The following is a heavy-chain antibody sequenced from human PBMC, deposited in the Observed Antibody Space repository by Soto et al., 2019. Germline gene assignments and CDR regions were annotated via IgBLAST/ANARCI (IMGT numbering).Heavy chain of an antibody. CDR3: AKDSWAIFGVPAGEYYAMDV. J-gene: IGHJ6*02. V-gene: IGHV3-23*01. CDR1: GFTFENYA. D-gene: IGHD3-3*01. Sequence: GGSLRLSCVASGFTFENYAMSWVRQAPGKGLEWVSAISGSGGTTYYSDSVKGRFTISRDNSKNTVYLQMNDLRVEDAAEYFCAKDSWAIFGVPAGEYYAMDVWGQGTTVTVS. CDR2: ISGSGGTT.